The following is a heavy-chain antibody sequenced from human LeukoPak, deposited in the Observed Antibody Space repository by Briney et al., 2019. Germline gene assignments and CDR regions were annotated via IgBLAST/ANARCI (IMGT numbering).Heavy chain of an antibody. J-gene: IGHJ6*02. CDR3: ATGDYYGSGSYYYGMDV. Sequence: ASVKVSCKVSGYTXTELSMHWVRQAPGKGLEWMGGFDPEDGETIYAQKFQGRVTMTEDTSTDTAYMELSSLRSEDTAVYYCATGDYYGSGSYYYGMDVWGQGTTVTVSS. CDR1: GYTXTELS. D-gene: IGHD3-10*01. CDR2: FDPEDGET. V-gene: IGHV1-24*01.